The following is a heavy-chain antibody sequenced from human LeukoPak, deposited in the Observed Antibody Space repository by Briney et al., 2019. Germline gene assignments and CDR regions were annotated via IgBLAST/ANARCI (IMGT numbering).Heavy chain of an antibody. Sequence: PGGSLRLSCAASGFTFSSYSMNWVRQAPGKGLEWVADIAHDGTNEDYADSVKGRFTISRDNSKNTLYLQMNSLRVEDTAVYFCARGLRIGATFSFDYWGQGTLVTVSS. CDR3: ARGLRIGATFSFDY. CDR2: IAHDGTNE. D-gene: IGHD1-26*01. V-gene: IGHV3-30*03. CDR1: GFTFSSYS. J-gene: IGHJ4*02.